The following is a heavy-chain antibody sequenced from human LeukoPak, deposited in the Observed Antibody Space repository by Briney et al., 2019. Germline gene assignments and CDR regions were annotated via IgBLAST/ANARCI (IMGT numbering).Heavy chain of an antibody. CDR3: ARGPNYGSRSDYFDY. Sequence: GGSLRLSCAASGLTFSSYEMNWVRQAPGKGLEWVANMKEDGSEKYCVDCVKGRFTISRDNAKNSLYLQMNSLRVEDTAVYYCARGPNYGSRSDYFDYWGQGTLVTVSS. V-gene: IGHV3-7*03. J-gene: IGHJ4*02. D-gene: IGHD3-10*01. CDR2: MKEDGSEK. CDR1: GLTFSSYE.